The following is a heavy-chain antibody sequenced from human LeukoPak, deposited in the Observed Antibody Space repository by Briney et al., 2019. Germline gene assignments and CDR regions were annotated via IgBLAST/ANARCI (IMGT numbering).Heavy chain of an antibody. J-gene: IGHJ6*02. D-gene: IGHD4-23*01. Sequence: ASVNVSCKASGYTFTGYYIHWVRQAPGQGLVWMGWINPNSGGTNYAQKFQGRVTMTRDTSISTAYMELSRLRSDDTAVYYCARAGGNSGSYYYYGMDVWGQGTTVTVSS. CDR1: GYTFTGYY. CDR3: ARAGGNSGSYYYYGMDV. CDR2: INPNSGGT. V-gene: IGHV1-2*02.